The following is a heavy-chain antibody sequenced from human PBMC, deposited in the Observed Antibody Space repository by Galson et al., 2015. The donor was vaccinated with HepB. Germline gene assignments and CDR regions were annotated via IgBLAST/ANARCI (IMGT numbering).Heavy chain of an antibody. CDR2: INPNSGGT. Sequence: SVKVSCKASGYTFTGYYMHWVRQAPGQGLEWMGWINPNSGGTNYAQKFQGWVAMTRDTSISTAYMELSRLRSDDTAVYYCARVPSSTTLLGETDGMDVWGQGTTVTVSS. CDR3: ARVPSSTTLLGETDGMDV. CDR1: GYTFTGYY. D-gene: IGHD2-15*01. J-gene: IGHJ6*02. V-gene: IGHV1-2*04.